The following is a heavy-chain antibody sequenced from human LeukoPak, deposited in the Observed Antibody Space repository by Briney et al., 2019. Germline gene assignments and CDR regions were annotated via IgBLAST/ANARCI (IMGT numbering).Heavy chain of an antibody. CDR2: IYHSGST. J-gene: IGHJ4*02. V-gene: IGHV4-30-2*01. Sequence: SQTLSLTCTVSGGSISSGGYYWSWIRQPPGKGLEWIGYIYHSGSTYYNPSLKSRVTISVDTSKNQFSLKLSSVTAADTAVYYCARAGWEWELIRWGQGTLVTVSS. D-gene: IGHD1-26*01. CDR1: GGSISSGGYY. CDR3: ARAGWEWELIR.